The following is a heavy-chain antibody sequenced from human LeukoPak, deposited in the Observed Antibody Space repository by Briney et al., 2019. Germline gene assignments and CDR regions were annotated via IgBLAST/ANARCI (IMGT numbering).Heavy chain of an antibody. D-gene: IGHD2-15*01. CDR1: GGSISSYY. V-gene: IGHV4-59*01. Sequence: PSETLSLTCTVSGGSISSYYWSWIRQPPGKGLEWIGYIYYSGSTNYNPSLKSRVTISVDTSKNQFSLKLSSVTAADTAAYYCARGGNPEGGVFDYWGQGTLVTVSS. CDR3: ARGGNPEGGVFDY. CDR2: IYYSGST. J-gene: IGHJ4*02.